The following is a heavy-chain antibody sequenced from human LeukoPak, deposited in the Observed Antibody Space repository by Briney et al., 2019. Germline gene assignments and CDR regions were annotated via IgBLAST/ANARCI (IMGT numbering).Heavy chain of an antibody. V-gene: IGHV3-66*01. J-gene: IGHJ4*02. Sequence: GGSLRLSCAASGFTVSTTYMSWVRQAPGKGLECISIIYSGVTYYADSVKGRFTASRDNSKNTLYLQMTNLRAEDTAVYYCARAPPSWYHFDYWGQGTLVTVSS. CDR3: ARAPPSWYHFDY. CDR1: GFTVSTTY. D-gene: IGHD6-13*01. CDR2: IYSGVT.